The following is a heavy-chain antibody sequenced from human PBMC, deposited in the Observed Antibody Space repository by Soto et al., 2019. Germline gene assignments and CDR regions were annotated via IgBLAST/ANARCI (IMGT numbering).Heavy chain of an antibody. D-gene: IGHD2-15*01. V-gene: IGHV1-3*01. Sequence: ASVKVSCTASGYTFTSYAMHWVRQAPGQRLEWMGWINAGNGNIKYSQKFQGRVTITRDTSASTAYMELSSLRSEDTAVYYCARVKIYCSGGSCYNPDAFDIWGQGTMVTVSS. CDR3: ARVKIYCSGGSCYNPDAFDI. CDR1: GYTFTSYA. J-gene: IGHJ3*02. CDR2: INAGNGNI.